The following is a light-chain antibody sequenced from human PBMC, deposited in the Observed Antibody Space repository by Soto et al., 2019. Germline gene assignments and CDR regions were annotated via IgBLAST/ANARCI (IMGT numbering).Light chain of an antibody. V-gene: IGKV3-15*01. Sequence: MTQSPATLSVSPGARATLFCRASQTISSSLAWYQQKPGQPPRLLIFGASPRATGVPARFSGGGSGTLFTPTISSLQSEDFGIYYCQQYNRWPWTFGQGTIVEIK. CDR3: QQYNRWPWT. CDR1: QTISSS. J-gene: IGKJ1*01. CDR2: GAS.